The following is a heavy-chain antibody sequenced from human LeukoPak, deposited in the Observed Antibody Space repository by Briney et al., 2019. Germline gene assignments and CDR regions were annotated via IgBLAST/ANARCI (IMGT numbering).Heavy chain of an antibody. V-gene: IGHV1-46*01. CDR3: ARDRSGYDVFDY. J-gene: IGHJ4*02. Sequence: ASVKVSCKASGYTFTSYYMHWVRQAPGQGLEWMGIINPSVGTSNYAQTFQGRFAMSRDTSRSTVYIELSSLRSEDTAVYYCARDRSGYDVFDYWGQGTLVTVSS. D-gene: IGHD3-3*01. CDR1: GYTFTSYY. CDR2: INPSVGTS.